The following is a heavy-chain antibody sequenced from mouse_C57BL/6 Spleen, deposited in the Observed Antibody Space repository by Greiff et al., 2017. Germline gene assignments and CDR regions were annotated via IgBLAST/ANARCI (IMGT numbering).Heavy chain of an antibody. CDR1: GFTFNTYA. J-gene: IGHJ4*01. CDR3: VRGLTGTDAMDY. D-gene: IGHD4-1*01. V-gene: IGHV10-3*01. CDR2: IRSKSSNYAT. Sequence: EVQVVESGGGLVQPKGSLKLSCAASGFTFNTYAMHWVRPAPGKGLEWVARIRSKSSNYATYYADSVKDRFTISRDDSQSMLYLQMNNLKTEDTAMYYCVRGLTGTDAMDYWGQGTSVTVSS.